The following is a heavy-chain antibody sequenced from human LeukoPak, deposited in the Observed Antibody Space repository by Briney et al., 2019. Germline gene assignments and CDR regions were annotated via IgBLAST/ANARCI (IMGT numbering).Heavy chain of an antibody. Sequence: PGGSLRLSCAASGFTFTNAWMSWVRQAPGKGLEWISYISSSSSSIYYADSVKGRFTISRDNARTSLYLQMDSLRVDDTAVYFCARENGYRLDYWGQGSLVSVSS. CDR2: ISSSSSSI. V-gene: IGHV3-48*04. CDR3: ARENGYRLDY. J-gene: IGHJ4*02. D-gene: IGHD5-18*01. CDR1: GFTFTNAW.